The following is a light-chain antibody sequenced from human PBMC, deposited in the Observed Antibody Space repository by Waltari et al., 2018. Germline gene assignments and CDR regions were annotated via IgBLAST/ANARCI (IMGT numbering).Light chain of an antibody. V-gene: IGKV1-8*01. CDR1: QGISSY. J-gene: IGKJ5*01. Sequence: IRMTQSPSSFSASTGDRVTITCRASQGISSYLAWYQQKPGKAPKLLIYAASTLQSGVPSRFSGSGSGTDVTLTIRCLQSEDFATYYCQQYYSYPRTFGQGTRLEIK. CDR2: AAS. CDR3: QQYYSYPRT.